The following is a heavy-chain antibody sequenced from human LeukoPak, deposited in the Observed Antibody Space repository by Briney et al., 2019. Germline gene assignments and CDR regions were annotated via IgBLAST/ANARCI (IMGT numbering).Heavy chain of an antibody. CDR2: IIPIYATP. Sequence: SSVKVSCKTSGDTFSTYAISWVRQAPGQGLEWMGSIIPIYATPNYAQKLQGRLTITADESTTTAYMQLNRLRSEDTAVYFCARGGPGYYSDNTGSRGYFKHWGQGTLVAVSS. D-gene: IGHD3-22*01. V-gene: IGHV1-69*15. J-gene: IGHJ1*01. CDR3: ARGGPGYYSDNTGSRGYFKH. CDR1: GDTFSTYA.